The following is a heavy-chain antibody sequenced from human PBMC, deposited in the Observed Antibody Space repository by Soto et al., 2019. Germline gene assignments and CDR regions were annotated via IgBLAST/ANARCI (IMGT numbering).Heavy chain of an antibody. D-gene: IGHD6-19*01. Sequence: SVKVSCKASGGTFSSYAISWVRQAPGQGLEWMGGIIPIFGTANYAQKFQGRVTITADESTSTAYMELSSLRAEDTAVYYCARVTYSSGWYTDYWGQGTLVTVSS. J-gene: IGHJ4*02. CDR2: IIPIFGTA. CDR1: GGTFSSYA. CDR3: ARVTYSSGWYTDY. V-gene: IGHV1-69*13.